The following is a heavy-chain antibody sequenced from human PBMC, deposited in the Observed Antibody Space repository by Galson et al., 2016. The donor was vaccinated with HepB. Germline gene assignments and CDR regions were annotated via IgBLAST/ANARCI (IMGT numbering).Heavy chain of an antibody. CDR1: GDSVSSKTVA. Sequence: CAISGDSVSSKTVAWNWIRQSPSRGLEWLGGTYSRSRWHTDYAPSMRSRITISSDTSKNQFSLQLNSVTPEDTAVYYCVRAATTLRSGWKTLAPRFYYYGMDVWGQGTTVSVSS. V-gene: IGHV6-1*01. J-gene: IGHJ6*02. CDR2: TYSRSRWHT. CDR3: VRAATTLRSGWKTLAPRFYYYGMDV. D-gene: IGHD6-19*01.